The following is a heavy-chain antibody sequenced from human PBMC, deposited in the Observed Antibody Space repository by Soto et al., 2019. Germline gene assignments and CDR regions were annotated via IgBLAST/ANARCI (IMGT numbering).Heavy chain of an antibody. Sequence: GSLRLSCAASGFTFSSYAMHWVRQAPGKGLEWVAVISYDGGTTDYAAPVKGRFTISRDDSKNTLYLQMNSLKTEDTAVYYCTTGVRDSSGSMRLYYYYDMDVWGQGTTVTVSS. D-gene: IGHD3-22*01. CDR3: TTGVRDSSGSMRLYYYYDMDV. V-gene: IGHV3-30*04. J-gene: IGHJ6*02. CDR1: GFTFSSYA. CDR2: ISYDGGTT.